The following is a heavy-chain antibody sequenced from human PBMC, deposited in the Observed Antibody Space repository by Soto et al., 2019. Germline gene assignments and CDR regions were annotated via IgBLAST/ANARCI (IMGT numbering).Heavy chain of an antibody. V-gene: IGHV3-15*07. Sequence: EVQLVESGGGLVKPGGSLRLSCAASGFTFSNAWMNWVRQASGKGLEWVALIKRKTDGGTTRYAAPVKDRFTISRDDSKDTLYLQMDSLKTEDTAVYYCTTDLDRSFYYANDYWGQGSLVTVSS. CDR2: IKRKTDGGTT. CDR3: TTDLDRSFYYANDY. D-gene: IGHD1-26*01. J-gene: IGHJ4*02. CDR1: GFTFSNAW.